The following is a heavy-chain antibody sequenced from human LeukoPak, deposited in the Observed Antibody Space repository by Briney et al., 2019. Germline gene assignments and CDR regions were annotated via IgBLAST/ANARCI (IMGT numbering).Heavy chain of an antibody. V-gene: IGHV4-34*01. CDR2: IYYSGST. Sequence: SETLSLTCAVYGGSFSGYYWSWIRQPPGKGLEWVGSIYYSGSTYYNPSLKSRVTISVDTSKNQFSLKLSSVTAADTAVYYCARHIDFWSGYGDYMDVWGKGTTVTVSS. CDR1: GGSFSGYY. CDR3: ARHIDFWSGYGDYMDV. D-gene: IGHD3-3*01. J-gene: IGHJ6*03.